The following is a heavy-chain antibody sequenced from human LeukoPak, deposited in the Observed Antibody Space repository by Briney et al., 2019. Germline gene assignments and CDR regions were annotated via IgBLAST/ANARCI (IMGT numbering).Heavy chain of an antibody. J-gene: IGHJ4*02. CDR2: IDPSDSYT. D-gene: IGHD4-17*01. V-gene: IGHV5-10-1*01. Sequence: GESLKISCQGSGYSFTSYWISWVRQMPGKGLEWMGRIDPSDSYTNYSTSFQGHVTISADKSISTAYPQWSSLKASDTAMYYCARLGYGDLPMGYWGQGTLVTVSS. CDR1: GYSFTSYW. CDR3: ARLGYGDLPMGY.